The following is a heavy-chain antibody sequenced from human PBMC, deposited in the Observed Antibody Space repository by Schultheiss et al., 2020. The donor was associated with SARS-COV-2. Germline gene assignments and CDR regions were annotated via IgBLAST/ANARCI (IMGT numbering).Heavy chain of an antibody. CDR3: AKATTVVTLGEYFQH. J-gene: IGHJ1*01. Sequence: GGSLRLSCAASGFTFSSYEMNWVRQAPGKGLEWVAVISYDGSNKYYADSVKGRFTISRDNSKNTLYLQMNSLRAEDTAVYYCAKATTVVTLGEYFQHWGQGTLVTVSS. D-gene: IGHD4-23*01. CDR2: ISYDGSNK. V-gene: IGHV3-30*18. CDR1: GFTFSSYE.